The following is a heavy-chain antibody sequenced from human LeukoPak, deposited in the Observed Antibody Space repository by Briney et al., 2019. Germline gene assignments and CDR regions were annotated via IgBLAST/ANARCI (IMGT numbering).Heavy chain of an antibody. D-gene: IGHD3-16*01. J-gene: IGHJ4*02. CDR2: IYHSGST. CDR1: GYSISSGYY. CDR3: ARANDGFDY. Sequence: SETLSLTCAVSGYSISSGYYWGWIRQPPGKGLEWIGSIYHSGSTYYNPSLKSRVTISVDTSKNQFSLKLSSVTAADTAVYYCARANDGFDYWGQGTLVTVSS. V-gene: IGHV4-38-2*01.